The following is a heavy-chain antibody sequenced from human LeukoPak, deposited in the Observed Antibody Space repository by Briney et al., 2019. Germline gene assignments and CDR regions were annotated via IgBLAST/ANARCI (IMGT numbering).Heavy chain of an antibody. Sequence: QPGGSLRLSCAASGFTVRSNSMSWVRQAPGKGLEWVSVIYSGGSTYYADSVNGRFTISRDSSKNTLYLQMNSLRAEDTAVYYCARGPSIQLWLFDYWGQGTLVTVSS. D-gene: IGHD5-18*01. CDR3: ARGPSIQLWLFDY. CDR2: IYSGGST. J-gene: IGHJ4*02. V-gene: IGHV3-53*01. CDR1: GFTVRSNS.